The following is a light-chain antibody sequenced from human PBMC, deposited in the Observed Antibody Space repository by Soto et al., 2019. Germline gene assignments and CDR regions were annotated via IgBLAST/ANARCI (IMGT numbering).Light chain of an antibody. J-gene: IGLJ3*02. CDR3: ATWDDRLTAWV. CDR2: YND. V-gene: IGLV1-36*01. Sequence: VLTQSPSVSGAPRQSVNISCSGNNSNIGSNAVHWYQQLPGKAPKLLMYYNDMLPSGVSDRFSGSKSGTSASLAISGLQSEDEGDYYCATWDDRLTAWVFGGGTKLAVL. CDR1: NSNIGSNA.